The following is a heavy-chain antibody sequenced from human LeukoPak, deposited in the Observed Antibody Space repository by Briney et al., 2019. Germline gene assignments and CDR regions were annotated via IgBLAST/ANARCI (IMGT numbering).Heavy chain of an antibody. D-gene: IGHD4-17*01. CDR2: IYYSGST. J-gene: IGHJ4*02. CDR3: ARHLEDGGYPLGY. CDR1: GGSISSYY. Sequence: SETLSLTCTVSGGSISSYYWSWIRQPPGKGLEWIGYIYYSGSTNYNPSLKSRVTMSVDMSKNQFSLKLSSVTAADTAVYYCARHLEDGGYPLGYWGQGTLVTVSS. V-gene: IGHV4-59*08.